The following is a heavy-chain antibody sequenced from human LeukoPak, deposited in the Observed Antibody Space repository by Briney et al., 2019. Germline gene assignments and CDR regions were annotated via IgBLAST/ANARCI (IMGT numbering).Heavy chain of an antibody. CDR1: GGSFSGYY. Sequence: SETLSLTCAVEGGSFSGYYWSWIRQPPGKGLEWIGEINHSGSTNYNPSLKSRVTISVDTSKNQFSLKLSSVTAADTAVYYCARLLMVPARPINWFDPWGQGTLVTVSS. CDR3: ARLLMVPARPINWFDP. J-gene: IGHJ5*02. D-gene: IGHD2-2*01. V-gene: IGHV4-34*01. CDR2: INHSGST.